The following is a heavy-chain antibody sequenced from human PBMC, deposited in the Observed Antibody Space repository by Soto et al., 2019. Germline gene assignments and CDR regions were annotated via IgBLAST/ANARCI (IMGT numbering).Heavy chain of an antibody. CDR1: GGTFRNNA. D-gene: IGHD2-21*01. CDR2: IIAIFGTA. Sequence: QVQLVQSGAEVKKPGSSVKVSCKASGGTFRNNAISWVRQAPGQGLEWMGRIIAIFGTANYAEKFQDRITITADESTSTAYMELSSLRSEDTAMYYCATGGGGNSFQHWGQGTLVTVSS. CDR3: ATGGGGNSFQH. J-gene: IGHJ1*01. V-gene: IGHV1-69*18.